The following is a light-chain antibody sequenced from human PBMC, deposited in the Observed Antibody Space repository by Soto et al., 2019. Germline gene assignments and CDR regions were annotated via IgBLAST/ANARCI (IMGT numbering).Light chain of an antibody. CDR3: TSHTASSTWV. CDR1: SGDVGAYDF. J-gene: IGLJ3*02. CDR2: DVS. V-gene: IGLV2-14*01. Sequence: QSVLTQPASVSGSPGQSITISCTGTSGDVGAYDFVSWYQHHPGKAPRLVIYDVSRRPAGASDRFSGSKSGSTASLTISSLQAKDEADYYCTSHTASSTWVFGGGTKLTVL.